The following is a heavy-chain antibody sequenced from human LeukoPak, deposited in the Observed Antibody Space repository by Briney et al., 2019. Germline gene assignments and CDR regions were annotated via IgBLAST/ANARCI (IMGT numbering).Heavy chain of an antibody. CDR1: GFTFSSYA. J-gene: IGHJ4*02. V-gene: IGHV3-64*01. CDR3: ARVGAPQYSSSWELDY. D-gene: IGHD6-13*01. Sequence: GGSLRLSCAASGFTFSSYAMHWVRQAPGKGLEYVSAISSNGGSTYYANSVKGRFTISRDNSKNTLYLQMGSLSAEDMAVYYCARVGAPQYSSSWELDYWGQGTLVTVSS. CDR2: ISSNGGST.